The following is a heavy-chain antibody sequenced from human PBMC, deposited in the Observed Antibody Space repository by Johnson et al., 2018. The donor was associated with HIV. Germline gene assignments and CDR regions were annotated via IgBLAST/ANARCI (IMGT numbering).Heavy chain of an antibody. V-gene: IGHV3-13*01. CDR2: IGTAGDT. CDR3: AKDVWVAARGDAFDI. J-gene: IGHJ3*02. CDR1: GFTFSSYD. D-gene: IGHD6-6*01. Sequence: VQLVESGGGLVQPGGSLRLSCAASGFTFSSYDMHWVRQATGKGLEWVSAIGTAGDTYYPGSVKGRFTISRENAKNSLYLQMNSLRAEDTALYYCAKDVWVAARGDAFDIWGQGTMVTVSS.